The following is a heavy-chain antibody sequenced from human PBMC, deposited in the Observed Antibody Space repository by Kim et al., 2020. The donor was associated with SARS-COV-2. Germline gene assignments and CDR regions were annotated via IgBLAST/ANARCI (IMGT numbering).Heavy chain of an antibody. V-gene: IGHV1-2*02. D-gene: IGHD2-21*02. CDR3: ARRKVTFDAFDI. Sequence: NYEQKIKGKITMTRDTSISTAYMDLSRLRSDDTAVYYCARRKVTFDAFDIWGQGTMVTVSS. J-gene: IGHJ3*02.